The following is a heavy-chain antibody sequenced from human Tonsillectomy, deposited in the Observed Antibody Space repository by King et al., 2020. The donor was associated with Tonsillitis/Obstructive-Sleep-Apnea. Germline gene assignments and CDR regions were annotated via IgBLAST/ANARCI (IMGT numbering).Heavy chain of an antibody. Sequence: EAQLVQSGAEVKKPGESLKISCKGSGYRSTSYWIGWVRQMPGKGLEWMGIIYPGDSDTRYSPSFQGQVTISADKSINTAYLQWSSLKASDTAMYYCARSPPEYCSSSSCRGNWFDSWGQGTLVTVSS. CDR1: GYRSTSYW. CDR2: IYPGDSDT. CDR3: ARSPPEYCSSSSCRGNWFDS. V-gene: IGHV5-51*01. J-gene: IGHJ5*01. D-gene: IGHD2-2*01.